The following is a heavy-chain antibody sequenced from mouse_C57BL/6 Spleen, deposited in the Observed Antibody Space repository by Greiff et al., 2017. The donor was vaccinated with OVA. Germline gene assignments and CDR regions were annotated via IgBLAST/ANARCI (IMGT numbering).Heavy chain of an antibody. CDR1: GYAFSSSW. Sequence: QVQLQQSGPELVKPGASVKISCKASGYAFSSSWMNWVKQRPGKGLEWIGRIYPGDGDTNYNGKFKGKATLTADKSSSTAYMQLSSLTSEDSAVYFCARAYDYDPDYWGQGTSVTVSS. D-gene: IGHD2-4*01. CDR2: IYPGDGDT. CDR3: ARAYDYDPDY. J-gene: IGHJ4*01. V-gene: IGHV1-82*01.